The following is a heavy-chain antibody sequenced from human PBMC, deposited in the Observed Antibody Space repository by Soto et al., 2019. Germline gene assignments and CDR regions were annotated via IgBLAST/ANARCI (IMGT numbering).Heavy chain of an antibody. J-gene: IGHJ6*02. V-gene: IGHV1-18*04. D-gene: IGHD3-3*01. CDR2: ISAYNGNT. Sequence: ASVKVSCKASGYTFTSYGISWVRQAPGQGLEWMGWISAYNGNTNYAQKLQGRVTMTTDTSTSTAYMELRSLRSDDTTVYYCARDTLGIFGVVITPSYYGMDVWGQGTTVTV. CDR3: ARDTLGIFGVVITPSYYGMDV. CDR1: GYTFTSYG.